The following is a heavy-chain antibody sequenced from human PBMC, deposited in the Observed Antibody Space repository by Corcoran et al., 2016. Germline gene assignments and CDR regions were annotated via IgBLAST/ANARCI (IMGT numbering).Heavy chain of an antibody. V-gene: IGHV1-3*01. CDR3: ARGWGGDIVVVVAATPFDY. CDR1: GYTFTSYA. CDR2: INAGNGNT. D-gene: IGHD2-15*01. J-gene: IGHJ4*02. Sequence: QVQLVQSGAEVKKPGASVKVSCKASGYTFTSYAMHWVRQAPGQRLEWMGWINAGNGNTKYSQKFQGRVTITRDTSASTAYMELSSLRSEDTAGYYCARGWGGDIVVVVAATPFDYWGQGTLVTVSS.